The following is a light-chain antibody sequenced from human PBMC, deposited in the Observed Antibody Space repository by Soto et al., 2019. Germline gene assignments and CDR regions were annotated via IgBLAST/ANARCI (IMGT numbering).Light chain of an antibody. J-gene: IGKJ1*01. Sequence: DIVMTQSPLSLPVTPGEPASISCRSSQSLLHSNGYNYLDWYLQKPGQSPQLLIYLGSNRASGVPDRFSGSGSGTDFTLKISRVEAEDVGVYYCMQALHAPWTFGQGNKVDI. CDR1: QSLLHSNGYNY. V-gene: IGKV2-28*01. CDR3: MQALHAPWT. CDR2: LGS.